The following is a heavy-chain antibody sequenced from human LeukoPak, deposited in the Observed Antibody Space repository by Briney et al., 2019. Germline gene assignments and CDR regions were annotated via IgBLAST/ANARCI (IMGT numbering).Heavy chain of an antibody. V-gene: IGHV3-13*01. Sequence: HPGGSLRLSCAASGFTFSDYDMHWVRQPTGKGLEWVAAIGTAGDTYYTGSVKGRCTISRENAKNSLYLQMNSLRAGDTAVYYCARVAKERVGGVYYFDYWGQGTLVTVSS. CDR3: ARVAKERVGGVYYFDY. D-gene: IGHD1-1*01. CDR2: IGTAGDT. CDR1: GFTFSDYD. J-gene: IGHJ4*02.